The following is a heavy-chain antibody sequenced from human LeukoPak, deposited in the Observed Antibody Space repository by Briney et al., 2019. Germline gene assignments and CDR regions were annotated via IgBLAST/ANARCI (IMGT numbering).Heavy chain of an antibody. CDR3: AKTYYDFWSGLKFDY. CDR1: GLTFSSHW. J-gene: IGHJ4*02. CDR2: ITNDGSST. Sequence: GGSLRLSCAASGLTFSSHWMHWVRQAPGKGLVWVSRITNDGSSTTYADSVKGRFTISRDNAKNMLYLQVNSLRAEDTAVYYCAKTYYDFWSGLKFDYWGQGTLVTVSS. D-gene: IGHD3-3*01. V-gene: IGHV3-74*01.